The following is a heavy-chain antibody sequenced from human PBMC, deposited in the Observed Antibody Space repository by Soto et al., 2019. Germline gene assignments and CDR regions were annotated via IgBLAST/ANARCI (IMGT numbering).Heavy chain of an antibody. D-gene: IGHD3-22*01. Sequence: PSETLSLTCTVSGGSVSSGSYYWSWLRQPPGKGLEWIGYIYYSGSTNYNPSLKSRVTMSVDRSINQFSLKLSSVTAADTAVYYCARDGFNYYDSSGYYRLFDSWGRGTLVTVSS. V-gene: IGHV4-61*01. CDR2: IYYSGST. CDR1: GGSVSSGSYY. J-gene: IGHJ5*01. CDR3: ARDGFNYYDSSGYYRLFDS.